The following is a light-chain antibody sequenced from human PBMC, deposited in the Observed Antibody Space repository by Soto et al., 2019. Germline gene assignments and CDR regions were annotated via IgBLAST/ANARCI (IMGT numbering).Light chain of an antibody. CDR2: DTS. V-gene: IGKV3-20*01. CDR3: QQYGASPWT. J-gene: IGKJ1*01. Sequence: EFAHTQSPPTPTLSPGPRATLPCRSSQSVSSSHLAWYQQKRGQAPRLLIYDTSTRATGIPDRFSGSGSGTDFTLTISRLEPEDFAVYHCQQYGASPWTFGQGTKVDIK. CDR1: QSVSSSH.